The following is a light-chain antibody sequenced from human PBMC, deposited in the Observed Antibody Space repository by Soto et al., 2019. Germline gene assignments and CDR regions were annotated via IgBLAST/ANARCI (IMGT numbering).Light chain of an antibody. Sequence: EIQMTQSPSSLSASVGGRVPITCRASQSISSYLNWYQQKPGKAPKLIIFAASTLQSGVPSRFSGSGSGTEFTLTISSLQPEDVATYYCQQVNTYPRTCGQGTKVDIK. V-gene: IGKV1-9*01. CDR1: QSISSY. CDR3: QQVNTYPRT. CDR2: AAS. J-gene: IGKJ1*01.